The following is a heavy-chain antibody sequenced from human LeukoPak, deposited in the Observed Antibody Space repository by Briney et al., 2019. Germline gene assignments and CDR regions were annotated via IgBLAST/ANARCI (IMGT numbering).Heavy chain of an antibody. D-gene: IGHD2-8*01. CDR3: STDPRLLIY. CDR2: ISWNSVSI. Sequence: GRSLRLPCAASGFSLADYAMHWVRQAPGKGLEWVSGISWNSVSIGYADSVKGRFTISRDNAKNSLYLQMNSLRPDDRALYYCSTDPRLLIYWGHGTLVTVSS. J-gene: IGHJ4*01. CDR1: GFSLADYA. V-gene: IGHV3-9*01.